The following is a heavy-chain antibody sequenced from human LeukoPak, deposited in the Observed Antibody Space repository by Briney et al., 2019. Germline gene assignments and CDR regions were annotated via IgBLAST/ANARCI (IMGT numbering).Heavy chain of an antibody. D-gene: IGHD1-26*01. J-gene: IGHJ3*02. Sequence: GGSLRLSCAASGFTFRNHGMHWVRQAPGKGLEWVAVIWYDGSDKYYADSVKGRFTISRDNSKNTLYLQMNSLRAEDTAVYYCAKDSTLVGATQDAFDIWGQGTMVTVSS. V-gene: IGHV3-33*06. CDR2: IWYDGSDK. CDR1: GFTFRNHG. CDR3: AKDSTLVGATQDAFDI.